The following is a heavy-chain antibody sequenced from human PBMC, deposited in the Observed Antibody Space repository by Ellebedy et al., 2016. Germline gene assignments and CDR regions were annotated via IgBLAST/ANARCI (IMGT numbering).Heavy chain of an antibody. J-gene: IGHJ3*01. CDR3: TRGGLDNSFDV. D-gene: IGHD3-16*01. CDR2: IVFSGTAT. V-gene: IGHV3-21*01. Sequence: GGSLRLSXAASGFTFSSYTMNWVRQAPGKGLEWVATIVFSGTATYYSDSVKGRFIISRDNAKNSLFLQMNSLRVEDTAVYYCTRGGLDNSFDVWGQGTMVTVSS. CDR1: GFTFSSYT.